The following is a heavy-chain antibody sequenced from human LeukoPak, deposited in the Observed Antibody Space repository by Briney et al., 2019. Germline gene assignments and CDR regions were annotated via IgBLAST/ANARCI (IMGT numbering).Heavy chain of an antibody. Sequence: GGSLRLSCAASGFTFRSYGMHWVRQAPGKGLEWVSLISADGTNINYADSVKGRFTISRDNAKNTLYLQMNSLRAEDTAVYYCVPAESQWGQGTLVTVSS. CDR3: VPAESQ. J-gene: IGHJ4*02. V-gene: IGHV3-74*01. CDR2: ISADGTNI. CDR1: GFTFRSYG.